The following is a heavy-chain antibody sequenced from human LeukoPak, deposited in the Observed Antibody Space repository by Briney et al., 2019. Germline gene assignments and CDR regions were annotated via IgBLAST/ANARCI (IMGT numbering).Heavy chain of an antibody. Sequence: SGGSLRLSCAASGFTFSSYGMHWVRQAPGKGLEWVAVISYDGSNKYYADSVKGRFTISRDNSKNTLYLQMNSLRAEDTAVYYCAKGRNSSSWSQGTLATVSS. V-gene: IGHV3-30*18. CDR1: GFTFSSYG. J-gene: IGHJ4*02. CDR2: ISYDGSNK. CDR3: AKGRNSSS. D-gene: IGHD6-13*01.